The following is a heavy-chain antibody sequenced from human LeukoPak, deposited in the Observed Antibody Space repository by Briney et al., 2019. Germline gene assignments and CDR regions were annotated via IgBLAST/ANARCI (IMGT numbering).Heavy chain of an antibody. V-gene: IGHV3-9*01. CDR1: GFVFDDYA. J-gene: IGHJ4*02. D-gene: IGHD6-19*01. CDR2: INWNSGTM. Sequence: QPGRSLRLSCTASGFVFDDYAMHWVRQAPGKGLEWVSGINWNSGTMGYADSAKGRFTISRDNAKNSLYLQMNSLRAEDTAFYYCAKAVRSGRYEGFDSWGQGILVTVSS. CDR3: AKAVRSGRYEGFDS.